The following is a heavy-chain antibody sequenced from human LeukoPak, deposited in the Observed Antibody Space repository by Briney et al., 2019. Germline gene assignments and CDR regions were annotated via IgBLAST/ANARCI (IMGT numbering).Heavy chain of an antibody. CDR3: ARATGYSRPVDY. V-gene: IGHV3-64*01. CDR1: GFTFSSYA. J-gene: IGHJ4*02. CDR2: ISSNGGST. D-gene: IGHD6-13*01. Sequence: PGGSLRPSCAASGFTFSSYAMHWVRQAPGKGLEYVSAISSNGGSTYYANSAKGRFTISRDNSKNTLYLQMGSLRAEDMAVYYCARATGYSRPVDYWGQGTLVTVSS.